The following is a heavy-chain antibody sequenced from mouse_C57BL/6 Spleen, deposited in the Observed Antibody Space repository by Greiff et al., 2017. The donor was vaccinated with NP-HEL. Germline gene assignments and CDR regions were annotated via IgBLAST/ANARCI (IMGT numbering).Heavy chain of an antibody. V-gene: IGHV5-17*01. J-gene: IGHJ2*01. CDR1: GFTFSDYG. CDR2: ISSGSSTI. Sequence: EVMLVESGGGLVKPGGSLKLSCAASGFTFSDYGMHWVRQAPEKGLEWVAYISSGSSTIYYADTVKGRFTLSRDNAKNTLFLQMTSLRSEDTAMYYCAREPSYYFDYWGQGTTLTVSS. CDR3: AREPSYYFDY.